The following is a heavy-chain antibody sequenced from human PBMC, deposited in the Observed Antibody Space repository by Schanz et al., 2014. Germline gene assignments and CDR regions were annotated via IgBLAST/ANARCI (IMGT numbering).Heavy chain of an antibody. CDR1: GYTFTTYG. D-gene: IGHD4-17*01. Sequence: QAQLVQSGAEVKKPGASVKVSCKASGYTFTTYGVTWVRQAPGQGLDWMGWISGSNGNRKYAQKFQGRVTMTTEPSTSTAYLELGSLRSDDTAVYYCARATTAWPFDLWGQGTLVTVSS. V-gene: IGHV1-18*04. CDR2: ISGSNGNR. J-gene: IGHJ4*02. CDR3: ARATTAWPFDL.